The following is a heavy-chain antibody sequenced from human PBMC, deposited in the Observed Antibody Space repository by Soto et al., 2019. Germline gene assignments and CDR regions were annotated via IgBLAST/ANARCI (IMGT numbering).Heavy chain of an antibody. V-gene: IGHV3-30*03. J-gene: IGHJ4*02. CDR1: GFTFSAYG. Sequence: PVGSLRLSCEVSGFTFSAYGMHWVRQAPGKGLEWVAAISHDGTNKNYGDSVKGRFTISRDNSKKTLYLQMNSLRPEDTAVYYCAREGISRKLDFDYWGQGTLVTVSS. CDR3: AREGISRKLDFDY. CDR2: ISHDGTNK.